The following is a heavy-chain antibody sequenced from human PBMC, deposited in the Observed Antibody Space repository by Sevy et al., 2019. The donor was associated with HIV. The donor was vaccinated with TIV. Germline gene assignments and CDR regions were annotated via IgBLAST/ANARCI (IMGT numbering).Heavy chain of an antibody. CDR1: GGSISSSSYY. CDR3: ARLRLSGGVTTGSYYFDY. Sequence: SETLSLTCTVSGGSISSSSYYWGWIRQPPGKGLEWIGIIYYSGSTYYNPSLKGRVTIFVDTSKNQFSLKLRSVTAADTALYYCARLRLSGGVTTGSYYFDYWGQGTLVTVSS. CDR2: IYYSGST. V-gene: IGHV4-39*01. J-gene: IGHJ4*02. D-gene: IGHD1-1*01.